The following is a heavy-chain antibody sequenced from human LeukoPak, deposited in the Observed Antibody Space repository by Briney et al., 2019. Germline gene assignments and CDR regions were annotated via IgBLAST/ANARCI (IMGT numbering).Heavy chain of an antibody. Sequence: GESLKISCKGSGYSFTSYWIGWVRQMPGKGLEWMGIIYPGDSDTRYSPSFQGQVTISADKSISTANLQWSSLKASDTAMYYCARQTHYCSSTRCYTGGAFDIWGQGTVVTVSS. CDR1: GYSFTSYW. CDR3: ARQTHYCSSTRCYTGGAFDI. V-gene: IGHV5-51*01. CDR2: IYPGDSDT. J-gene: IGHJ3*02. D-gene: IGHD2-2*02.